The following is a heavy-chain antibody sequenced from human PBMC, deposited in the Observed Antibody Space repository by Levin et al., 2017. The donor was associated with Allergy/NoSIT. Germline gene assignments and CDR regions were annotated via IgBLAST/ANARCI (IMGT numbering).Heavy chain of an antibody. V-gene: IGHV4-34*01. J-gene: IGHJ4*02. CDR3: AGKWELPAPLGY. CDR2: INHSGST. Sequence: GSLRLSCAVYGGSFSGYYWSWIRQPPGKGLEWIGEINHSGSTNYNPSLKSRVTISVDTSKNQFSLKLSSVTAADTAVYYCAGKWELPAPLGYWGQGTLVTVSS. D-gene: IGHD1-26*01. CDR1: GGSFSGYY.